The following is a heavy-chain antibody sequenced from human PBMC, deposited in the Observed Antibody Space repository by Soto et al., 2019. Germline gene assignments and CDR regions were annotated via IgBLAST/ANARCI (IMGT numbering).Heavy chain of an antibody. CDR3: AKDRAEWGSYDY. V-gene: IGHV3-23*01. CDR1: GFTFSSYA. J-gene: IGHJ4*02. Sequence: EVQMLESGGGLVQPGESLRLSCAASGFTFSSYAMSWVRQAPGKGLKWVSTTSGSGGSTYYAESVKGRFTISRDNSKNTLYLQMNSLRAEDTAVYYCAKDRAEWGSYDYWGQGILVTVSS. CDR2: TSGSGGST. D-gene: IGHD7-27*01.